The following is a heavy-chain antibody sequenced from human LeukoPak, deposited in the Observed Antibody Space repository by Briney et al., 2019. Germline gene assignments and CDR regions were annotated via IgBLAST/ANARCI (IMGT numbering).Heavy chain of an antibody. Sequence: GGSLRLSCAASGFTFSSYAMSWVRQAPGKGLEWVSAISGSGGSTYYADSAKGRFTISRDNSKNTLYLQMNSLRAEDTAVYYCAKEVIVVVTAIKRYYFDYWGQGTLVTVSS. V-gene: IGHV3-23*01. CDR2: ISGSGGST. CDR1: GFTFSSYA. D-gene: IGHD2-21*02. CDR3: AKEVIVVVTAIKRYYFDY. J-gene: IGHJ4*02.